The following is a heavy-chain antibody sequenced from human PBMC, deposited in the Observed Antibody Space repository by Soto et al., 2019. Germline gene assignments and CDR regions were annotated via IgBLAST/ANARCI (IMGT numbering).Heavy chain of an antibody. CDR1: GFTFSSYA. CDR2: ISGSGGST. D-gene: IGHD6-19*01. Sequence: EVQLLESGGGLVQPGGSLRLSCAASGFTFSSYAMSWVRQAPGKGLEWVSAISGSGGSTYYADSVKGRFTNSRDNSKNTLYLQMNSLRAEDTAVYYCAKSGRRSSGWYGKYYFDYWGQGTLVTVSS. J-gene: IGHJ4*02. V-gene: IGHV3-23*01. CDR3: AKSGRRSSGWYGKYYFDY.